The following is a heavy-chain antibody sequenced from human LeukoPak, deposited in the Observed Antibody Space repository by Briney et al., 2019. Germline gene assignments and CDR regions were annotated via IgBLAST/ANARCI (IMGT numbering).Heavy chain of an antibody. V-gene: IGHV1-2*06. Sequence: ASVKVSCKASGYTFTGYYMHWVRQAPGQGLEWMGRINPNSGGTNYAQKFQGRVTMTRDMSISTAYMELSRLRSDDTAVYYCARGVVPAAMAYYYYYYYMDVWGKGTTVTVSS. CDR3: ARGVVPAAMAYYYYYYYMDV. CDR2: INPNSGGT. J-gene: IGHJ6*03. D-gene: IGHD2-2*01. CDR1: GYTFTGYY.